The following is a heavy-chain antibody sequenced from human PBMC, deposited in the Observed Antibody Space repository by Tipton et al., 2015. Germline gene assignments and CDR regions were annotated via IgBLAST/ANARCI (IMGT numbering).Heavy chain of an antibody. D-gene: IGHD4-17*01. CDR3: ARSRYTVTPDS. Sequence: GLVKPSETLSLTCTVSGGSISSYYWSWIRQSPGKGLEWIGYISYSGTTNFNSSLKSRVIISVDTSKNQISLTVTSVTAADTAVYYCARSRYTVTPDSWGQGTLVTVSS. J-gene: IGHJ4*02. V-gene: IGHV4-59*08. CDR1: GGSISSYY. CDR2: ISYSGTT.